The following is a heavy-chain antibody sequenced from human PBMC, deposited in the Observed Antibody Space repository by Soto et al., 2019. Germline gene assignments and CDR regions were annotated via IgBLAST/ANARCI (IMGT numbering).Heavy chain of an antibody. CDR2: IYSSGGT. CDR3: AKVSPMGYFFDF. Sequence: PSETLSLTCTVTGGAISGYYWTWIRQSDGEGLEWIGRIYSSGGTNYNPSLKSRVTISLDTSMNYFSLRLSSVTAADTAVYYCAKVSPMGYFFDFWGQGTLVTVSS. CDR1: GGAISGYY. V-gene: IGHV4-4*07. J-gene: IGHJ4*02.